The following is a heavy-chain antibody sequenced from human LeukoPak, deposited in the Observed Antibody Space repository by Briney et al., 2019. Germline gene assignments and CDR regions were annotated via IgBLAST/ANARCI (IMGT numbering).Heavy chain of an antibody. Sequence: GRSLRLSCAASGFTFSSYGMHWVRQAPGKGLEWVAGISYDGSNKYYADSVKGRFTISRDNSKNTLYLQMNSLRAEDTAVYYCAKDRGRYCSGGSCYSLDYWGQGTLVTVSS. V-gene: IGHV3-30*18. CDR1: GFTFSSYG. J-gene: IGHJ4*02. CDR3: AKDRGRYCSGGSCYSLDY. D-gene: IGHD2-15*01. CDR2: ISYDGSNK.